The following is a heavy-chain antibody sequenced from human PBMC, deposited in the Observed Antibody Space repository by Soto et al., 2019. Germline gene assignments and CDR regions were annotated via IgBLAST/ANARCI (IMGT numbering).Heavy chain of an antibody. V-gene: IGHV4-59*01. J-gene: IGHJ6*03. CDR1: GGSISSYY. Sequence: QVQLQESGPGLVKPSETLSLTCTVPGGSISSYYWSWIRQPPGKGLEWIGYFYYSGSTNYNPSLKSRGTIAVDTSKNQFSLTLSSVTAADTAVYYCARGPLYYYMEVWGKGTTVTVSS. CDR3: ARGPLYYYMEV. CDR2: FYYSGST.